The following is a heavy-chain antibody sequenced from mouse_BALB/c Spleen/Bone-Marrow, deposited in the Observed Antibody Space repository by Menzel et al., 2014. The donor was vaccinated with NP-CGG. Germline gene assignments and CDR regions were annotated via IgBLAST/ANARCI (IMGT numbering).Heavy chain of an antibody. CDR1: GYSITSDYA. D-gene: IGHD4-1*01. CDR3: AKTGTRYYFDY. V-gene: IGHV3-2*02. Sequence: EVQLQESGPGLVKPSQSLSLTCTVTGYSITSDYAWNWIRQFPGNKLEWMGYISYSGSTSYNPSLKSRISITRDTSKNQFFLQLNSVTTEDTATYYCAKTGTRYYFDYWGQGTTLTVSS. J-gene: IGHJ2*01. CDR2: ISYSGST.